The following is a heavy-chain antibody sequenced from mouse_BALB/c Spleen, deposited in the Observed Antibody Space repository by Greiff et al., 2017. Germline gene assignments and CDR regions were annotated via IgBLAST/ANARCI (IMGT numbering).Heavy chain of an antibody. D-gene: IGHD2-3*01. V-gene: IGHV5-12-1*01. CDR1: GFAFSSYD. J-gene: IGHJ4*01. CDR3: ARQVYDGYYGAMDY. Sequence: EVKVVESGGGLVKPGGSLKLSCAASGFAFSSYDMSWVRQTPEKRLEWVAYISSGGGSTYYPDTVKGRFTISRDNAKNTLYLQMSSLKSEDTAMYYCARQVYDGYYGAMDYWGQGTSVTVSS. CDR2: ISSGGGST.